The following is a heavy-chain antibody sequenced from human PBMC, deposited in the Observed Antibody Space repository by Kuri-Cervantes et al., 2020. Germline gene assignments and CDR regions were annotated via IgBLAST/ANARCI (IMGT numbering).Heavy chain of an antibody. Sequence: SVKVSCKASGGTFSSYAISWVRQAPGQGLEWMGGIIPIFGTANYAQKFQGRVTITADESTSTAYMELSSLRSEDTAVYYCARQLYIVVAGNYYGMDVWGQGTTVTVSS. J-gene: IGHJ6*02. CDR3: ARQLYIVVAGNYYGMDV. CDR2: IIPIFGTA. D-gene: IGHD3-22*01. V-gene: IGHV1-69*13. CDR1: GGTFSSYA.